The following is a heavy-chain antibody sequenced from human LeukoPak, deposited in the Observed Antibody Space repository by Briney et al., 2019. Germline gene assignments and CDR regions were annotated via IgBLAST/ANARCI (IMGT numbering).Heavy chain of an antibody. Sequence: GGSLRLSCAASGFTFSSYSMHWVRQAPGKGLEWVAFISNDGMNKNYADSVQGRFTISRDNSKNTLYLQMNSLRAEDTAVYYCVRDDRGYSGYHFDYWGQGTLVTVSS. J-gene: IGHJ4*02. CDR2: ISNDGMNK. D-gene: IGHD5-12*01. CDR3: VRDDRGYSGYHFDY. CDR1: GFTFSSYS. V-gene: IGHV3-30*04.